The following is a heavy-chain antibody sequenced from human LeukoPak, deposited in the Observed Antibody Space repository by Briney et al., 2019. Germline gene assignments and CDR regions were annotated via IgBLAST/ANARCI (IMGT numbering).Heavy chain of an antibody. J-gene: IGHJ6*02. CDR3: ARAYDFWSGKYYYYGMDV. D-gene: IGHD3-3*01. CDR1: GGSFSGYY. CDR2: INHSGST. V-gene: IGHV4-34*01. Sequence: TSETLSLTCAVYGGSFSGYYWSWIRQPPGKGLEWIGEINHSGSTNYNPSLKSRVTISVDTSKNQFSLKLSSVTAADTAVYYCARAYDFWSGKYYYYGMDVWGQGTTVTVSS.